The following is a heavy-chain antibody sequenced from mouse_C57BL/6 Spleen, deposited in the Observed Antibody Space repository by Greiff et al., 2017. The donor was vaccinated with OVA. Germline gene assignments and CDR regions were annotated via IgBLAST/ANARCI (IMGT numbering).Heavy chain of an antibody. Sequence: VKLMESGPGLVAPSQSLSITCTVSGFSLTSYAISWVRQPPGKGLEWLGVIWTGGGTNYNSALKSRLSISKDNSKSQVFLKMNSLQTDDTARYYCARTCLYYGSWDFDYWGQGTTLTVSS. D-gene: IGHD1-1*01. CDR3: ARTCLYYGSWDFDY. J-gene: IGHJ2*01. V-gene: IGHV2-9-1*01. CDR1: GFSLTSYA. CDR2: IWTGGGT.